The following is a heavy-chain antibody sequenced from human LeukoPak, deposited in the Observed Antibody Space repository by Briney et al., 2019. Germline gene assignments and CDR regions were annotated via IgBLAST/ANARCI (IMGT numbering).Heavy chain of an antibody. D-gene: IGHD3-10*01. J-gene: IGHJ4*02. CDR3: ARGFYGAGSHFDY. Sequence: TLSLTCAVSGGSISSGDFPWSWIRQPPGKGLEWIGYIFHTGLTSYNPSLKSRVTISVDMSKNQLSLRLTSVTAADTAVYYCARGFYGAGSHFDYWGQGTLVTVSS. V-gene: IGHV4-30-2*01. CDR2: IFHTGLT. CDR1: GGSISSGDFP.